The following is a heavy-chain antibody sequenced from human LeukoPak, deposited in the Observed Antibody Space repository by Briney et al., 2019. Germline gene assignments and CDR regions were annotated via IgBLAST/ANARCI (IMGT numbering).Heavy chain of an antibody. CDR1: GYTLTELS. CDR2: FDPEDGET. V-gene: IGHV1-24*01. D-gene: IGHD3-10*01. J-gene: IGHJ5*02. CDR3: ATPAHYYGSGSYYNRWLDP. Sequence: GASVKVSCKVSGYTLTELSMHWVRQAPGKGLEWMGGFDPEDGETIYAQKFQGRVTTTEDTSTDTAYMELSSLRSEDTAVYYCATPAHYYGSGSYYNRWLDPWGQGTLVTVSS.